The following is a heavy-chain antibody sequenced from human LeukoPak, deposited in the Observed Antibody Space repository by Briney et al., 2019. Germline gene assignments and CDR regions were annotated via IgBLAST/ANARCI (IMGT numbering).Heavy chain of an antibody. Sequence: AAVKVSCKTSGYTFNAYYMHWVRQAPGQGLEWMGWINPNSGGSNYAQKFQGRVTMTSDTSINTAYMELSRLISDDTAIYYCARPITKYTAVVWDYWGQGTLVTVSS. J-gene: IGHJ4*02. D-gene: IGHD5-18*01. V-gene: IGHV1-2*02. CDR2: INPNSGGS. CDR1: GYTFNAYY. CDR3: ARPITKYTAVVWDY.